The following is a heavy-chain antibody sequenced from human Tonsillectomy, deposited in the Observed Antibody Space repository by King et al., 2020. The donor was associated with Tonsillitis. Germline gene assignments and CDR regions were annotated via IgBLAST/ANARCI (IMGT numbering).Heavy chain of an antibody. Sequence: LQLQESGPGLVKPSETLSLTCTVSGGSISSYYWSWIRQPAGKGLEWIGRIYTSGSTNYNPSLKSRVTMSVDTSKNQFSLKLSSVTAADTAVYYCAREDYYDSSGYYLTLFDYWGQGTLVTVSS. CDR2: IYTSGST. CDR1: GGSISSYY. J-gene: IGHJ4*02. CDR3: AREDYYDSSGYYLTLFDY. V-gene: IGHV4-4*07. D-gene: IGHD3-22*01.